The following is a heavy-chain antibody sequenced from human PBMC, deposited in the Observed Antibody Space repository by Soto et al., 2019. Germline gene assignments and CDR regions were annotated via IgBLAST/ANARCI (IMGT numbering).Heavy chain of an antibody. J-gene: IGHJ3*02. CDR3: ARGGSGWWAFDI. CDR2: IIPIFGTA. CDR1: GGTVSSYA. D-gene: IGHD6-19*01. V-gene: IGHV1-69*01. Sequence: TSGKVPCKASGGTVSSYAISWVRQAPGQGLEWMGGIIPIFGTANYAQKFQGRVTITADESTSTAYMELSSLRSEDTAVYYCARGGSGWWAFDIWGQGTMVTVSS.